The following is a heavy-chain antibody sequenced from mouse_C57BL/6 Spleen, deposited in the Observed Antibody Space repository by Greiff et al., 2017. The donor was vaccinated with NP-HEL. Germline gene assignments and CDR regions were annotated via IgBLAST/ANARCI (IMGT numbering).Heavy chain of an antibody. D-gene: IGHD4-1*01. J-gene: IGHJ1*03. V-gene: IGHV1-80*01. Sequence: VQLQQSGAELVKPGASVKISCKASGYAFSSYWLNWVKQRPGKGLEWIGQIYPGDGDTNYNGKFKGKATLTADKSSSTAYMPLSSLTSEDSAVYVGARSLGPGGWYFDVWGTGTTVTVSS. CDR2: IYPGDGDT. CDR1: GYAFSSYW. CDR3: ARSLGPGGWYFDV.